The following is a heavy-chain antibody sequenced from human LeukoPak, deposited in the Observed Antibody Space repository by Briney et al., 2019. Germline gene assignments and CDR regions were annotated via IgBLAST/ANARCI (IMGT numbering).Heavy chain of an antibody. CDR1: GGSISSYY. Sequence: SETLSLTCTVSGGSISSYYRSWIRQPPGKGLEWIGYIYYSGNTFYNPSLKSRVTISVDTSINHFSLTLTSLTAADTAVYFCSRHEHKALAGDTWGQGTLVTVSS. CDR3: SRHEHKALAGDT. J-gene: IGHJ5*02. CDR2: IYYSGNT. D-gene: IGHD6-19*01. V-gene: IGHV4-59*08.